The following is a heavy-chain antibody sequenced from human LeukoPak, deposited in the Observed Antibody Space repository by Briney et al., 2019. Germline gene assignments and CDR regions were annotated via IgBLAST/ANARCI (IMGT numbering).Heavy chain of an antibody. CDR1: GYTFTSYG. Sequence: ASVKVSCEASGYTFTSYGISWVRQAPGQGLEWMGWISAYNGNTNYAQKLQGRVTMTTDTSTSTAYMELRSLRSDDTAVYYCARDEETEDIVVVPAGSDYWGQGTLVTVSS. CDR2: ISAYNGNT. D-gene: IGHD2-2*01. V-gene: IGHV1-18*04. J-gene: IGHJ4*02. CDR3: ARDEETEDIVVVPAGSDY.